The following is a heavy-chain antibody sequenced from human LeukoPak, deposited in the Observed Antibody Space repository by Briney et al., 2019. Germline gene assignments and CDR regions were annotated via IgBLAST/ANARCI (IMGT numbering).Heavy chain of an antibody. D-gene: IGHD3-3*01. CDR3: ARNYDFWIPYGMDV. Sequence: GGSLRLSCSASGFTFSSYSMNWVRQAPGKGLEWVSYISSSSSSTIYYADSVKGRFTISRDNAKNSLYLQMNSLRAEDTAVYYCARNYDFWIPYGMDVWGQGTTVTVSS. V-gene: IGHV3-48*01. CDR1: GFTFSSYS. J-gene: IGHJ6*02. CDR2: ISSSSSSTI.